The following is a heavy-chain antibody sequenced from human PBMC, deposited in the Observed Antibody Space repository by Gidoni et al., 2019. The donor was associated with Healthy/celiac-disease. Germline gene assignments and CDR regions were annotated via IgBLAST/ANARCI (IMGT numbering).Heavy chain of an antibody. CDR3: ARAENWGYYYMDV. CDR2: ISYDGSNK. V-gene: IGHV3-30*01. Sequence: VRQAPGKGLEWVAVISYDGSNKYYADSVKGRFTISRDNSKNTLYLQMNSLRAEDTTVYYCARAENWGYYYMDVWGKGTTVTVSS. J-gene: IGHJ6*03. D-gene: IGHD7-27*01.